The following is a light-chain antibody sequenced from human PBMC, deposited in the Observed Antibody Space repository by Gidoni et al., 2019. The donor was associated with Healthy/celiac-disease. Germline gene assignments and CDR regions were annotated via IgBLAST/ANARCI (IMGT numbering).Light chain of an antibody. J-gene: IGKJ1*01. CDR3: EQSYSTPPA. CDR1: QSISSN. Sequence: IQLTHSPSPLSASVGDRVTITCRASQSISSNLNCYKQKPGKAPKRLIYAASSLQSGVPSRFSGRGAGTDFTLTISSLQPQNIANYFSEQSYSTPPAFCQGTKVEIK. V-gene: IGKV1-39*01. CDR2: AAS.